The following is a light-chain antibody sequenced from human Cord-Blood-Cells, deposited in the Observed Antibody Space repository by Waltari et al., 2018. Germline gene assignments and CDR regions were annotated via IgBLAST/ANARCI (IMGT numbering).Light chain of an antibody. V-gene: IGKV3-15*01. CDR2: GAS. J-gene: IGKJ5*01. CDR3: QQYNNWPIT. Sequence: EIVMTQSPATLSVSPGERATLSCRASQSVSSNLAWYQQKHGQDPRLLIYGASTRATGIPARFSGSGSGTEFTLTISSLQSEDFAVYYCQQYNNWPITFGQGTRLEIK. CDR1: QSVSSN.